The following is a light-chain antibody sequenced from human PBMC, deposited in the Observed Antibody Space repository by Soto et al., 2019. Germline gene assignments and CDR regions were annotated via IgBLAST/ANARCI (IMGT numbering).Light chain of an antibody. J-gene: IGKJ2*01. Sequence: EIVLTQSPGTLSLSPGERATLSCRASQSFSSSYLAWYQQKPGQAPRLLIYGASSRATGIPDRFSGSGSGTEFTLTISRLEPEDFAMYYCQQYGSSSYTFGQGTKLEIK. CDR3: QQYGSSSYT. V-gene: IGKV3-20*01. CDR1: QSFSSSY. CDR2: GAS.